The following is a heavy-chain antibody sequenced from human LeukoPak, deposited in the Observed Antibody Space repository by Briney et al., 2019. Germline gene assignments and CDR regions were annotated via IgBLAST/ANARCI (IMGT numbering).Heavy chain of an antibody. J-gene: IGHJ4*02. CDR2: IYYSGST. Sequence: SETLSLTCSVSGGSIISDSYYWNWIRQPAGKGLEWIGSIYYSGSTYYNSSLKSRVTISVDTSKNQFSLKLSSVTAADTAVYYCASGIAAAVSYWGQGTLVTVSS. D-gene: IGHD6-13*01. CDR3: ASGIAAAVSY. CDR1: GGSIISDSYY. V-gene: IGHV4-39*01.